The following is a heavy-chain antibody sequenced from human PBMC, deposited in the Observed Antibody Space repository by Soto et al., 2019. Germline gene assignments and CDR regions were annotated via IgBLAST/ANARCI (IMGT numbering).Heavy chain of an antibody. CDR3: ARRSSSWRGYYYYYYGMDV. CDR2: IIPIFGTA. J-gene: IGHJ6*02. Sequence: QVQLVQSGAEVKKPGSSVKVSCKASGGTFSSYAISWVRQAPGQGLEWMGGIIPIFGTANYAQKFQGRVTITADESTSTDYMELSSLRSEDTAVYYCARRSSSWRGYYYYYYGMDVWGQGTTVTVSS. V-gene: IGHV1-69*01. CDR1: GGTFSSYA. D-gene: IGHD6-13*01.